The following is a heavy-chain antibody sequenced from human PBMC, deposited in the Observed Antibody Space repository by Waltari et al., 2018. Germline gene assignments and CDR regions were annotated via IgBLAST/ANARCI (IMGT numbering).Heavy chain of an antibody. J-gene: IGHJ4*02. CDR1: GYTFTSYA. D-gene: IGHD3-10*01. CDR2: INAGNGNT. V-gene: IGHV1-3*01. Sequence: QVQLVQYGAEVKKPGASVKVSCKASGYTFTSYAMHWVRQAPGQRLEWMGWINAGNGNTKYSQKFQGRVTITRDTSASTAYMELSSLRSEDTAVYYCARDLPGLVPFDYWGQGTLVTVSS. CDR3: ARDLPGLVPFDY.